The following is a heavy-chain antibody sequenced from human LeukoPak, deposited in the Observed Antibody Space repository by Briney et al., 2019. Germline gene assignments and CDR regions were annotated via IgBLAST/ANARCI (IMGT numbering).Heavy chain of an antibody. CDR1: DDSISDYY. Sequence: SETLSLTCAVSDDSISDYYRGWIRQPPGKGLEWIGYFYNSGRSTYNPSLKSRVTISADTSKNHFSLKLNSVTTADTAVYYCTRGAGWLIDYWGQGILVTVSS. V-gene: IGHV4-59*01. J-gene: IGHJ4*02. D-gene: IGHD3-16*01. CDR2: FYNSGRS. CDR3: TRGAGWLIDY.